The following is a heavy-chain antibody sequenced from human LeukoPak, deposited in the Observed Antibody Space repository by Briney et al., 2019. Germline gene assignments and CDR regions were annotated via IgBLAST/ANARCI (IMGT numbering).Heavy chain of an antibody. CDR3: ARDSRTGRIDY. V-gene: IGHV4-38-2*02. CDR1: GYSISSGYY. Sequence: SETLSLTCTVSGYSISSGYYWGWIRQPPGKGLEWIGSIYHNGSTYYNPSLKSRVTISVDTSKNQFSLKLSSVTAADTAVYYCARDSRTGRIDYWGQGTLVTVSS. D-gene: IGHD3/OR15-3a*01. J-gene: IGHJ4*02. CDR2: IYHNGST.